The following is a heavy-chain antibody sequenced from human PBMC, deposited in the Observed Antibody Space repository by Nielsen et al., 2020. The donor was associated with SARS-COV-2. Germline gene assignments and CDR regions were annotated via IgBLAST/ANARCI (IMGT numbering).Heavy chain of an antibody. Sequence: ASVKVSCKASGYTFTSYGISWVRQAPGKGLEWMGGFDPEDGETIYAQKFQGRVTMTEDTSTDTAYMELSSLRSEDTAVYYCATVTTGGNLYYYYGMDVWGQGTTVTVSS. J-gene: IGHJ6*02. V-gene: IGHV1-24*01. D-gene: IGHD4-23*01. CDR1: GYTFTSYG. CDR3: ATVTTGGNLYYYYGMDV. CDR2: FDPEDGET.